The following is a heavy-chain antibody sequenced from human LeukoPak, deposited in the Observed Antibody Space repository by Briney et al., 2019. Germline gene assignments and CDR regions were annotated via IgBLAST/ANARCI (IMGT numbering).Heavy chain of an antibody. CDR1: GFTFSSYA. V-gene: IGHV3-23*01. D-gene: IGHD3-3*01. CDR2: ISGSGGSS. Sequence: QSGGSLRLSCAASGFTFSSYAMSWVRQAPGKGLEWVSAISGSGGSSYYADSVKGRFTIPRDNSKNTLYLQMNSLRAEDTAVYYCAKDRGRFLEWLQHYYYYYGMDVWGQGTTVTVSS. J-gene: IGHJ6*02. CDR3: AKDRGRFLEWLQHYYYYYGMDV.